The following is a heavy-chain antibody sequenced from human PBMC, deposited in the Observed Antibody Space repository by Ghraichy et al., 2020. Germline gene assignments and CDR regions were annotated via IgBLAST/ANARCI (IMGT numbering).Heavy chain of an antibody. Sequence: SETLSLTCAVYGGSFSGYYWSWIRQPPGKGLEWIGEINHSGSTNYNPSLKSRVTISVDTSKNQFSLKLSSVTAADTAVYYCARAFPQLYYYDSRFIRDIWGQGTMVTVSS. J-gene: IGHJ3*02. CDR2: INHSGST. CDR1: GGSFSGYY. V-gene: IGHV4-34*01. D-gene: IGHD3-22*01. CDR3: ARAFPQLYYYDSRFIRDI.